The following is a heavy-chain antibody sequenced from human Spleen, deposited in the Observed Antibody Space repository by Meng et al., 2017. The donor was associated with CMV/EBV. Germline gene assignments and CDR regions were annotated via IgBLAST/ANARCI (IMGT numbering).Heavy chain of an antibody. CDR2: IYYSGST. J-gene: IGHJ4*02. CDR3: ARHYYDILTGYSPFGY. D-gene: IGHD3-9*01. CDR1: GGSISSSSYY. Sequence: SETLSLTCTVSGGSISSSSYYWGWIRQPPGKGLEWIGSIYYSGSTYYNPSLKSRVTISIDTSKNQFSLKLSSVTAADTAVYYCARHYYDILTGYSPFGYWGQGTLVTVSS. V-gene: IGHV4-39*01.